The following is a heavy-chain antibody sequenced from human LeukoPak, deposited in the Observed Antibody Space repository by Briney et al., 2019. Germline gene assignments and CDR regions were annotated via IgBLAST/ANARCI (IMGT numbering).Heavy chain of an antibody. V-gene: IGHV4-39*07. CDR3: ATGLRYFDWLPYFDC. J-gene: IGHJ4*02. CDR1: GGSISSSSYY. D-gene: IGHD3-9*01. CDR2: IYYSGST. Sequence: PSETLSLTCTVSGGSISSSSYYWGWIRQPPGKGLEWIGSIYYSGSTYYNPSPKSRVTISVDTSKNQFSLKLSSVTAADTAVYYCATGLRYFDWLPYFDCWGQGTLVTVSS.